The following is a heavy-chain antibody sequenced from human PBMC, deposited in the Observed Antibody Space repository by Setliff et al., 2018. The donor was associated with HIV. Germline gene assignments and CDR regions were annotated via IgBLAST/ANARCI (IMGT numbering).Heavy chain of an antibody. V-gene: IGHV4-38-2*02. CDR1: GYFISNGYY. D-gene: IGHD3-22*01. J-gene: IGHJ4*02. CDR3: ARQAWHYDRDGYFIDY. Sequence: PSETLSLTCSVSGYFISNGYYWGWIRQPPGKGLEWVGTIYQNGNTYYSPSLESRVSASMDMSRNQFSVKLNSATAADTAVYYCARQAWHYDRDGYFIDYWGQGKLVTVSS. CDR2: IYQNGNT.